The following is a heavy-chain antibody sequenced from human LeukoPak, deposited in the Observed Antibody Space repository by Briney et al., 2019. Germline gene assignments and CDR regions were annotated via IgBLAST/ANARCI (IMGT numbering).Heavy chain of an antibody. D-gene: IGHD6-13*01. Sequence: ASVKVSCKASGGTFSSYAISWVRQAPGQGLEWMGGIIPIFGTANYAQKFQGRVTITADESTRTAYMELSSLRSEDTAVYYCASPGPRIAAAGTYYYYYYMDVWGKGTTVTISS. CDR2: IIPIFGTA. V-gene: IGHV1-69*13. CDR3: ASPGPRIAAAGTYYYYYYMDV. J-gene: IGHJ6*03. CDR1: GGTFSSYA.